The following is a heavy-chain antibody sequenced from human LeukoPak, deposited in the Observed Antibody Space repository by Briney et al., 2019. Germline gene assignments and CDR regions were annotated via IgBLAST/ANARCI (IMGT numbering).Heavy chain of an antibody. V-gene: IGHV3-30-3*01. D-gene: IGHD3-10*01. CDR1: GFTFSSYA. CDR2: ISYDGSNK. J-gene: IGHJ4*02. CDR3: ARDDLLWFGEFSPDY. Sequence: SGRSLRLSCAASGFTFSSYAMHWVRQAPGKGLEWVAVISYDGSNKYYADSVKGRFTISRDNSKNTLYLQMNSLRAEDTAVYYCARDDLLWFGEFSPDYWGQGTLVTVSS.